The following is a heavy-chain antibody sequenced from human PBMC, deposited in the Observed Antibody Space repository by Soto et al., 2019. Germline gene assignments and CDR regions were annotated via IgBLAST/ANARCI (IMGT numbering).Heavy chain of an antibody. D-gene: IGHD2-21*02. Sequence: QVQLVQSGAEVKKPGSSVKVSCKASGGTFSSYTVSWVRQAPGQGIEWMGRIIPILGIANYAQKFQGRVTITADKSTSTAYMELSSLRSEDTAVYYCASGAVVTMYYFDYWGQGTLVTVSS. V-gene: IGHV1-69*02. CDR1: GGTFSSYT. J-gene: IGHJ4*02. CDR2: IIPILGIA. CDR3: ASGAVVTMYYFDY.